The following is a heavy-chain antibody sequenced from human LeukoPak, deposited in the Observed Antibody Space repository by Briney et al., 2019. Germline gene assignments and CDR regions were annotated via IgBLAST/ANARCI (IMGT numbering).Heavy chain of an antibody. CDR3: ATGWYSFDY. V-gene: IGHV3-7*01. J-gene: IGHJ4*02. CDR2: INHNGNVN. Sequence: GGSLRLSCAASGFTFSSYWMNWARQAPGKGLEWVASINHNGNVNYYVDSVKGRFTISRDKAKNSLYLQMNSLRAEDTAVYYCATGWYSFDYWGQGALVTVSS. D-gene: IGHD6-19*01. CDR1: GFTFSSYW.